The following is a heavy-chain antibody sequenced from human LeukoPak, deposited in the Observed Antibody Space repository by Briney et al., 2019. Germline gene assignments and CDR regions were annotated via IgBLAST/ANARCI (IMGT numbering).Heavy chain of an antibody. Sequence: PSETLSLTCTVSGGSISSSSYYWGWIRQPPGKGLEWIGYIHNSGRTNYNPSLKSRVTGFVDTSKNQVSLRLSSVTAADTAVYYCARHGTISSESCFDYWGQGALVTVSS. V-gene: IGHV4-61*05. CDR2: IHNSGRT. D-gene: IGHD1-14*01. J-gene: IGHJ4*02. CDR1: GGSISSSSYY. CDR3: ARHGTISSESCFDY.